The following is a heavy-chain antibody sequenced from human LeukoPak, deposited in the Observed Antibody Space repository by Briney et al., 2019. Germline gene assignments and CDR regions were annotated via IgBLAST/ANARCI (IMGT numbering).Heavy chain of an antibody. V-gene: IGHV3-23*01. CDR1: GFTFSSYA. CDR2: ITSSGGST. CDR3: AKKEKLVHFPPHFDY. J-gene: IGHJ4*02. Sequence: QTGGSLRLSCAASGFTFSSYAMSWVRQAPGKGLEWVSGITSSGGSTYYADSVKGRFTISRDNSKNTLYLQMNSLRAEDTAVYYCAKKEKLVHFPPHFDYWGQGTLVTVSS. D-gene: IGHD6-13*01.